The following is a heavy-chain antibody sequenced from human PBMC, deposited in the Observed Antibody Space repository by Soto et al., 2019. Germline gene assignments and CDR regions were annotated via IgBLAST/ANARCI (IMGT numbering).Heavy chain of an antibody. CDR2: IYYSGST. Sequence: SETLSLTCTVSGGSISSYYWSWIRQPPGKGLEWIGYIYYSGSTNYNPSLKSRVTISVDTSKNQFSPKLSSVTAADTAVYYCAREGVSSRWYNYYGMDVWGQGTTVT. CDR3: AREGVSSRWYNYYGMDV. CDR1: GGSISSYY. V-gene: IGHV4-59*01. J-gene: IGHJ6*02. D-gene: IGHD6-13*01.